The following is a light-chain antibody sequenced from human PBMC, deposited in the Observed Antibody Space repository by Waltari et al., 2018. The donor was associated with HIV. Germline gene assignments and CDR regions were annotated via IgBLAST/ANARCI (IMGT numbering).Light chain of an antibody. J-gene: IGKJ2*01. CDR1: QNFSSDY. V-gene: IGKV3-20*01. CDR3: QQYSSSPYT. Sequence: IVLTQSPKTLSLSPGERATLSCRASQNFSSDYLAWYRQRPGQAPRLVIYGVSNRATDIPDRITGSGSGTDFTFTINGLELEDVALYYCQQYSSSPYTFGQGTKLQIK. CDR2: GVS.